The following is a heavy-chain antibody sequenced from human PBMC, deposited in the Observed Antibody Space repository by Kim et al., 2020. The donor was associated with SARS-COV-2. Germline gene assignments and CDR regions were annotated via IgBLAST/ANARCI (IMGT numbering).Heavy chain of an antibody. Sequence: ASVKVSCKASGYTFTRYYLHWVRQAPGQGLEWMGRIKPSDGSTIYAQKFQGRVTLTKATYTSTVYIQLSSLRSEDTAVYYCARDGDRWNFDYWGQGALVTVSS. J-gene: IGHJ4*02. CDR2: IKPSDGST. CDR3: ARDGDRWNFDY. CDR1: GYTFTRYY. V-gene: IGHV1-46*01. D-gene: IGHD7-27*01.